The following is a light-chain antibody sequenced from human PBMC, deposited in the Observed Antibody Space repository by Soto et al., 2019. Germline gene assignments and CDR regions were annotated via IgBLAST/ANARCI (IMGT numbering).Light chain of an antibody. Sequence: QSVLTQPPSVSGAPGQRVTISCTGSSSNIGAGYDVHWYQQLPGTAPKLLIYGNNNRPSGVPDRFSGSKSGTSASLAITVLQAEDEADYYCQSYDSSLSGVFGSGTKVTVL. CDR2: GNN. CDR1: SSNIGAGYD. J-gene: IGLJ1*01. CDR3: QSYDSSLSGV. V-gene: IGLV1-40*01.